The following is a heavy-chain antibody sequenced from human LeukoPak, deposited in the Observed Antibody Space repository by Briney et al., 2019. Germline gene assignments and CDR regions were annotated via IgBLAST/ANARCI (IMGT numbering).Heavy chain of an antibody. CDR1: GFTFSSYA. CDR3: ARDRLLHYFDY. CDR2: ISNDGSNK. D-gene: IGHD3-22*01. J-gene: IGHJ4*02. V-gene: IGHV3-30-3*01. Sequence: GGSLRLSCAASGFTFSSYAMHWVRQAPGKGLEWVAVISNDGSNKYYADSVKGRFTISRDNSKNTLYLQMNSLRAEDTAVYYCARDRLLHYFDYWGQGTLVTVSS.